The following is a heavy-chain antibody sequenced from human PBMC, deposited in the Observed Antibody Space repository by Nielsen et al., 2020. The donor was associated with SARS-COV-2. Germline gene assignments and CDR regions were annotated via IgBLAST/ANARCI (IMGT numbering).Heavy chain of an antibody. D-gene: IGHD6-6*01. V-gene: IGHV3-33*01. CDR3: ARDVQSHYFDC. CDR1: GFSFSNYG. CDR2: IWYDGTNN. J-gene: IGHJ4*02. Sequence: GESLKISCAASGFSFSNYGMHWVRQAPGKGLEWVGFIWYDGTNNYYADSVRGRFTISRENSKNTLYLQMNSLRAEDTAVYYCARDVQSHYFDCWGQGTLVTVSS.